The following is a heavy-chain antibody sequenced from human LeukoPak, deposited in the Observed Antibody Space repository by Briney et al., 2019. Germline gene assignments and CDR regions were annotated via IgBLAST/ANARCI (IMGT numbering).Heavy chain of an antibody. D-gene: IGHD3-3*01. CDR3: AKDPNPFYDFWSGYK. Sequence: PGGSLRLSCAASGFAITDHHMDWVRQAPGKGLEWVSIIGGRDDRTYYADSVKGRFTISRDNSKNTLYLQMNSLRGEDTAVYYCAKDPNPFYDFWSGYKWGQGTLVTVSS. V-gene: IGHV3-23*01. CDR1: GFAITDHH. CDR2: IGGRDDRT. J-gene: IGHJ4*02.